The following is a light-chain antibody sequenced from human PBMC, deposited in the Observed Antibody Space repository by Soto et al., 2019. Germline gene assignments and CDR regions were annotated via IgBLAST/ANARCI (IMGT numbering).Light chain of an antibody. V-gene: IGLV2-23*01. Sequence: QSVLTQPASVSGFLGQSITMSCTGSSSDVGTFNLVSWFQQHPGKAPKLLIFEGTKRPSGVSDRFSGSKSGNTASLTISGLQAEDEADYRCCSYAGTRTSWVFGTGTKV. J-gene: IGLJ1*01. CDR3: CSYAGTRTSWV. CDR2: EGT. CDR1: SSDVGTFNL.